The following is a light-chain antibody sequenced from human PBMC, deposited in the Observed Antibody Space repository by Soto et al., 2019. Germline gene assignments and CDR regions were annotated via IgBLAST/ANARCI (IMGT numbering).Light chain of an antibody. Sequence: EIVMTQSPATLSVSPGEIVTLSCRASQSISSHLAWYQQIPGQGPRLLIHDASARANAIPPRFSASGSGTEFTLTISSLHSEDFAVYYCHQYHYLWTFGQGTQVESK. V-gene: IGKV3-15*01. CDR1: QSISSH. CDR2: DAS. CDR3: HQYHYLWT. J-gene: IGKJ1*01.